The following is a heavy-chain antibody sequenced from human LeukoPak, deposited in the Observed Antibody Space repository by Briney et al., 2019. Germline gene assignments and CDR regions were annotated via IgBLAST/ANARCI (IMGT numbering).Heavy chain of an antibody. CDR1: GGSFSGYY. Sequence: PSETLSLTCAVYGGSFSGYYWSWIRQPPGKGLEWIGEINHSGSTNYNPSLKSRVTISVDTSKNQFSLKLSSVTAADTAVYYCARYPLISSTSEWLFAPSYYYYGMDVWGQGTTVTVSS. CDR3: ARYPLISSTSEWLFAPSYYYYGMDV. V-gene: IGHV4-34*01. CDR2: INHSGST. D-gene: IGHD3-3*01. J-gene: IGHJ6*02.